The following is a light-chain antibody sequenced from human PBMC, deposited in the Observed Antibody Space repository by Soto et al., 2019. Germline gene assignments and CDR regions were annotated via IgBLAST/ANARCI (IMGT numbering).Light chain of an antibody. Sequence: DVQKTKYPSTLSATVGDRVTITCRASQSISDWLAWYQQKPGKAPKFLIYKSSNLESGVPSRFSGSGSGTEFTLTISSVQPDDFATYYCQYYDSYSWTFGQGTKVEIK. CDR1: QSISDW. CDR3: QYYDSYSWT. J-gene: IGKJ1*01. CDR2: KSS. V-gene: IGKV1-5*03.